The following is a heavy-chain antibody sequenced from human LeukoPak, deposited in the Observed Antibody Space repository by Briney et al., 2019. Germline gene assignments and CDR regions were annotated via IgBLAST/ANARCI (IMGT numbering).Heavy chain of an antibody. D-gene: IGHD5-12*01. CDR1: GFTFSSYS. CDR3: AKGGIVATIHLSDPYYFDY. J-gene: IGHJ4*02. Sequence: GGSLRLSCAASGFTFSSYSMNWVRQAPGKGLEWVSSISSSSSYIYYADSVKGRFTISRDNSKNTLFLQMNSLRVEDTAVYFCAKGGIVATIHLSDPYYFDYWGQGTLVTVSS. V-gene: IGHV3-21*04. CDR2: ISSSSSYI.